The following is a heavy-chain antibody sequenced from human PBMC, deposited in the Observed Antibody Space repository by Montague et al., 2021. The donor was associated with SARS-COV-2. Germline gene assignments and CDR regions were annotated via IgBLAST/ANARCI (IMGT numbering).Heavy chain of an antibody. CDR1: GFTFSAYT. J-gene: IGHJ5*02. CDR2: ISHDCSNK. D-gene: IGHD3-10*01. CDR3: ARERAITMVRGVIRPTKWFDP. V-gene: IGHV3-30*04. Sequence: SLRLSCAASGFTFSAYTIHWVRQAPGKGLEWVALISHDCSNKYYASSVKGRFTISRDNSKNTLYVQMNSLRAEDTAVYYCARERAITMVRGVIRPTKWFDPWGQGTLVTVSS.